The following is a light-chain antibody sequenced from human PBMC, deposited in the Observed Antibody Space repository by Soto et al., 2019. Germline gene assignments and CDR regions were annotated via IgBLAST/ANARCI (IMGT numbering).Light chain of an antibody. J-gene: IGKJ3*01. CDR3: QHRSNWLGT. CDR1: QSVGSF. V-gene: IGKV3-11*01. Sequence: EIVLTQSPATLSLSPGERATLSCRASQSVGSFLAWYQQKSGQAPRLLIYDASNRAPGIPARFSGSGSGTDFTRTISSLEPEDFAVDYCQHRSNWLGTFGPGTKVDIK. CDR2: DAS.